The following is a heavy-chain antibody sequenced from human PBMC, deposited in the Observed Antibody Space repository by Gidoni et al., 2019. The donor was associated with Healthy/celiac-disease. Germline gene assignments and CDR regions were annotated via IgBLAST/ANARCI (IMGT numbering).Heavy chain of an antibody. CDR3: ARGGKYFGVVNPYYYYYGMDV. V-gene: IGHV3-30-3*01. J-gene: IGHJ6*02. D-gene: IGHD3-3*01. Sequence: QVQLVESGGGVVQPGRSLSLSCAASGFTFSSYAMHCVRQAPGKGLEWVAVISYDGSNKYYADSVKGRFTISRDNSKNTLYLQMNSLRAEDTAVYYCARGGKYFGVVNPYYYYYGMDVWGQGTTVTVSS. CDR2: ISYDGSNK. CDR1: GFTFSSYA.